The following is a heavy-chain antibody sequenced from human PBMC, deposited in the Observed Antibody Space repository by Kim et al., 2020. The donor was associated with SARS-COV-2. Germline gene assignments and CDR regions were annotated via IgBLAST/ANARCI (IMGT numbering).Heavy chain of an antibody. Sequence: PVKGRITNSRDESKNTLYLQMNSLKTEDTAVYYCTSDLGDYCAGDCYSRVWGQGTTVTVSS. J-gene: IGHJ6*02. CDR3: TSDLGDYCAGDCYSRV. D-gene: IGHD2-21*02. V-gene: IGHV3-15*01.